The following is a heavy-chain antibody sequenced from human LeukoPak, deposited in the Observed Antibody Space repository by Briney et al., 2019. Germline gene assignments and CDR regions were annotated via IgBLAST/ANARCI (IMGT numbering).Heavy chain of an antibody. V-gene: IGHV4-34*01. CDR3: ARGLSHYCSSTSCYGPPFDY. CDR2: INHSGST. Sequence: SETLSLTCAVYGGSFSGYYWNWIRQPPGKGLEWIGEINHSGSTNYNPSLKSRVTISVDTSKNQFSLKLSSVTAADTAVYYCARGLSHYCSSTSCYGPPFDYWGQGTLVTVSS. J-gene: IGHJ4*02. D-gene: IGHD2-2*01. CDR1: GGSFSGYY.